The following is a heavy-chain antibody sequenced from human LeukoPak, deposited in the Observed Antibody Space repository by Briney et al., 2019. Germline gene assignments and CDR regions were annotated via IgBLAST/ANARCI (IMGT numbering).Heavy chain of an antibody. J-gene: IGHJ3*02. D-gene: IGHD3-10*01. Sequence: ASVKVSCKASGYTFTSYDINWVRQATGQGLEWMGWMNPNSGNTGYAHKFQGRVTMTRNTSISTAYMELSSLRSEDTAVYYCARAPRGVPQDAFDIWGQGTMVTVSS. CDR1: GYTFTSYD. CDR3: ARAPRGVPQDAFDI. V-gene: IGHV1-8*01. CDR2: MNPNSGNT.